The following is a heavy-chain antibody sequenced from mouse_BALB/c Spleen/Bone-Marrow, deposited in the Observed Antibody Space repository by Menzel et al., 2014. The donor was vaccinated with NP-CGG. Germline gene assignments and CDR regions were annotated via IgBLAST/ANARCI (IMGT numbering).Heavy chain of an antibody. CDR3: VLITPVVSDY. Sequence: QLQQSGAELAKPGASVKMSCKASGYTFTTYWMHWVKQRPGQGLEWIGYINPSTGYTEYIQKFKDKATLTADKSSSTAYMQLNSLTSEDSSVYYCVLITPVVSDYWGQGTTLTVSS. V-gene: IGHV1-7*01. CDR2: INPSTGYT. J-gene: IGHJ2*01. D-gene: IGHD1-1*01. CDR1: GYTFTTYW.